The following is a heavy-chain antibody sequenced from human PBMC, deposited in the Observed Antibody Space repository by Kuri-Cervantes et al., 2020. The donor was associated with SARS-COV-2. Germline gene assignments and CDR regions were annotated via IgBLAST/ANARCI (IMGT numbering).Heavy chain of an antibody. V-gene: IGHV3-30*02. CDR2: IRYDGSNK. Sequence: GESLKISCAASGFTFGSYAMHWVRQAPGKGLEWVAFIRYDGSNKYYADSVKGRFTISRDNSKNSLYLQMNSLRAEDTAVYYCARAPRFGELSFDCWGQGTLVTVSS. CDR1: GFTFGSYA. CDR3: ARAPRFGELSFDC. D-gene: IGHD3-10*01. J-gene: IGHJ4*02.